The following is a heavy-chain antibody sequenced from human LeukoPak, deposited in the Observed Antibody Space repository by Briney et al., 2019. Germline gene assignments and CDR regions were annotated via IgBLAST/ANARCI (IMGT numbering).Heavy chain of an antibody. J-gene: IGHJ4*02. CDR3: AKDRAVAGTHSFDY. CDR1: GFTFTNFA. Sequence: PGGSLRLSCAASGFTFTNFAMNWVRQAPGGGLEWVSGLRGSGTSTYYADSVKGRFTISRDNSKNTLSLQMNSLRAEDTAVYYCAKDRAVAGTHSFDYWGQGTLVTVSS. V-gene: IGHV3-23*01. D-gene: IGHD6-19*01. CDR2: LRGSGTST.